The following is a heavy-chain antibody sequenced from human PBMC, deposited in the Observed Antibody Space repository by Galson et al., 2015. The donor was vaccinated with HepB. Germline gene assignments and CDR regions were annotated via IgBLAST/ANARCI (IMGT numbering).Heavy chain of an antibody. CDR2: ISGSGGST. V-gene: IGHV3-23*01. CDR3: AKGGPTGSVRVYFDY. J-gene: IGHJ4*02. D-gene: IGHD3-10*01. CDR1: GFTFSSYA. Sequence: SLRLSCAASGFTFSSYAMSWVRQSPGKGLEWVSVISGSGGSTYYADSVKGRFTISRDNPKNTLYLQMNSLRAEDTAIYYCAKGGPTGSVRVYFDYWGQGTLVTVSS.